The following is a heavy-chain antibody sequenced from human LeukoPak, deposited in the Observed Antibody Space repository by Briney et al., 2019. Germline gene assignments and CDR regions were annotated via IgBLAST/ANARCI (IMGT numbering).Heavy chain of an antibody. Sequence: PGGSLRLSCAASGFTFSSYWMSWVRQAPGKGLEWVANIKQDGSEKYYVDSVKGRFTISRDNAKNSLYLQMNSLRAEDTAVYCCARLGSSWYYGYWGQGTLVTVSS. CDR2: IKQDGSEK. V-gene: IGHV3-7*01. D-gene: IGHD6-13*01. CDR3: ARLGSSWYYGY. J-gene: IGHJ4*02. CDR1: GFTFSSYW.